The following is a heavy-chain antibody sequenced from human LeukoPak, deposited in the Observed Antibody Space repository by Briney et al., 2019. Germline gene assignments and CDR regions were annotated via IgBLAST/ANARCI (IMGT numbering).Heavy chain of an antibody. Sequence: GGSLRLSCAASGFTFSDYYMSWIRQAPGKGLEWVSHISSSGSYTNYADSVKGRFTISRDNAKNSLYLQMNSLRAEDTAVYYCARAVGGYSYGLGAFDIWGQGTMVTVSS. D-gene: IGHD5-18*01. J-gene: IGHJ3*02. CDR1: GFTFSDYY. CDR3: ARAVGGYSYGLGAFDI. CDR2: ISSSGSYT. V-gene: IGHV3-11*06.